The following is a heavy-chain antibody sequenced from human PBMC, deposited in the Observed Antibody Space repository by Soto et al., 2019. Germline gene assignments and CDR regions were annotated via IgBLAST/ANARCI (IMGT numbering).Heavy chain of an antibody. CDR1: GYTCTNYD. J-gene: IGHJ4*02. V-gene: IGHV1-8*01. CDR2: MNPSNGNT. CDR3: ATVLRNPLATIDY. Sequence: ASVKVSCPASGYTCTNYDINWLLQATGQGLEWMGWMNPSNGNTGYAQKFQGRVTMTRDTSISTAYMELSSLTSADTAVYYCATVLRNPLATIDYCGQVDLVPV. D-gene: IGHD4-17*01.